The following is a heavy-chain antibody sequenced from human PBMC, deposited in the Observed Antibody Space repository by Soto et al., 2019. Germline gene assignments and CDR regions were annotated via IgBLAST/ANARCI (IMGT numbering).Heavy chain of an antibody. D-gene: IGHD3-22*01. Sequence: QVQLVQSGAEVKKPGASVKVSCKASGYTFTSYYMHWVRQAPGQGLEWMGIINPSGGSTSYAQKFQGRVTMTRDTSTSTVYMELSSLRSEDTAVYYCARDSELHHPDYYDSSGYPGGIDYWGQGTLVTVSS. CDR1: GYTFTSYY. V-gene: IGHV1-46*01. CDR3: ARDSELHHPDYYDSSGYPGGIDY. CDR2: INPSGGST. J-gene: IGHJ4*02.